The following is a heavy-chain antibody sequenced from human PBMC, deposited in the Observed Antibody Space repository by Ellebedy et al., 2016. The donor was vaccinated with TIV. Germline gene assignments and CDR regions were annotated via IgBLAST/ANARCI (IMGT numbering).Heavy chain of an antibody. D-gene: IGHD3-3*01. CDR2: INAGNGNT. CDR3: ARAYHTIFGVVPTPGGMDV. J-gene: IGHJ6*02. V-gene: IGHV1-3*01. Sequence: ASVKVSXKASRYTFTSYAMHWVRQAPGQRLEWMGWINAGNGNTKYSQKFQGRVTITRDTSASTAYMELSSLRSEDTAVYYCARAYHTIFGVVPTPGGMDVWGQGTTVTLSS. CDR1: RYTFTSYA.